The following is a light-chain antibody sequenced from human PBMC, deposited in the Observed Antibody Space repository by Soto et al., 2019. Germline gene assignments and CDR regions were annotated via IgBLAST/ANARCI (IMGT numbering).Light chain of an antibody. CDR3: CSYAGSSTLV. CDR1: SSDVGSYNL. J-gene: IGLJ1*01. CDR2: EVS. Sequence: QSVLTQPASVSGSPGQSITISCTGTSSDVGSYNLVSWYQHHPGKAPKLIIYEVSKRPSGVSNRFSGSKSGNTASLTNSGLQAEDEADYYCCSYAGSSTLVFGTGTKVTVL. V-gene: IGLV2-23*02.